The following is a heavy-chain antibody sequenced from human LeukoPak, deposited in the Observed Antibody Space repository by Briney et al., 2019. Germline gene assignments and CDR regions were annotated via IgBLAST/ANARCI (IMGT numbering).Heavy chain of an antibody. CDR3: ARSGIAAEYDY. CDR2: ISTYNGNT. D-gene: IGHD6-13*01. V-gene: IGHV1-18*01. J-gene: IGHJ4*02. Sequence: ASVKVSCKASGYTFNSYGISWVRQAPGQELEWMGWISTYNGNTNYAQKVQGRVTMTTDTSTSTVYMELRSLRSDDTAVYYCARSGIAAEYDYWGQGTLVTVSS. CDR1: GYTFNSYG.